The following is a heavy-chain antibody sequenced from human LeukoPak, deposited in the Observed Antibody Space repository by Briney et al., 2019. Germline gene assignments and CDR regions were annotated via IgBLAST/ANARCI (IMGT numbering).Heavy chain of an antibody. Sequence: GASVKVSCEASGYTFTSYGISWLRQAPGQGLGWLGWISGYKGNTNYAQKFQGRVTMTTDTPTSTAYMDLRSLKSDDTAVYYCAVHDFYSGGYHFDYWGQGTLVTVSS. J-gene: IGHJ4*02. CDR1: GYTFTSYG. CDR3: AVHDFYSGGYHFDY. D-gene: IGHD3-3*01. CDR2: ISGYKGNT. V-gene: IGHV1-18*01.